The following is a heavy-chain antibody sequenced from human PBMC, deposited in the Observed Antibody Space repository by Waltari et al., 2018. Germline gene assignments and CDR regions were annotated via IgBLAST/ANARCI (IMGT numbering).Heavy chain of an antibody. CDR1: GYTFTGRY. CDR3: AREATHSYYYFLDV. CDR2: IKPNSGVT. J-gene: IGHJ6*03. Sequence: QVQLVQSGAEVKKPGASVKVSCEASGYTFTGRYLHWVRQAPGQGLEWMERIKPNSGVTDYAQKFQDRVTMTRDTSSSTAYMELSGLRSDDTAVYYCAREATHSYYYFLDVWGKGTTVTVSS. V-gene: IGHV1-2*06.